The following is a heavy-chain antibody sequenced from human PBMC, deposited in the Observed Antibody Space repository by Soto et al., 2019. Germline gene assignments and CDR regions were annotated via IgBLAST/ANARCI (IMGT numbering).Heavy chain of an antibody. D-gene: IGHD3-10*01. V-gene: IGHV3-74*01. CDR2: IKSDGSST. CDR3: VRDYMALGRDHNWFDP. J-gene: IGHJ5*02. Sequence: EVQLVESGGGLVQPGGSLRLSCAASGFIFSSYWMHWVRQAPGKGLVWVSRIKSDGSSTTYADAVKGRFTISRDNARKKMYPQMNSLRAEEPAVYSCVRDYMALGRDHNWFDPWGQGTLVTASS. CDR1: GFIFSSYW.